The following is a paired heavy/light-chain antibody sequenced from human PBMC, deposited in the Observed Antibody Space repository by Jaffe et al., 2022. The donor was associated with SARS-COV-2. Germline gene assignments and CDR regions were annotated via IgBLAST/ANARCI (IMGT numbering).Light chain of an antibody. V-gene: IGLV2-14*03. CDR2: DVT. J-gene: IGLJ3*02. CDR3: SSYTSSSTWM. Sequence: QSALTQPASVSGSPGQSITISCTGTSSDVGGYNYVSWYQQHPGKAPKLMIYDVTNRPSGVSHRFSASKSGNTASLTISGLQAEDEADYYCSSYTSSSTWMFGGGTKLTVL. CDR1: SSDVGGYNY.
Heavy chain of an antibody. CDR2: ISFDGNNK. CDR1: GFTFSNYA. D-gene: IGHD2-2*02. Sequence: QVQLVESGGGVVQPGRSLRLSCAASGFTFSNYAMYWVRQAPGKGLEWVAVISFDGNNKYYADSMKGRFTISRDNSKNTVFLQMNSLREEDTALYYCARGQGLLYPLDSWGQGTLVTVSS. CDR3: ARGQGLLYPLDS. J-gene: IGHJ4*02. V-gene: IGHV3-30*04.